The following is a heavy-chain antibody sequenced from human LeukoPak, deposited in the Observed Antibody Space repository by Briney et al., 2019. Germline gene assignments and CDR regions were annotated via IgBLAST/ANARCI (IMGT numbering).Heavy chain of an antibody. CDR1: GYTFTSYG. CDR2: ISAYNGNT. Sequence: ASVKVSCKASGYTFTSYGISWVRQAPGQGLEWMGWISAYNGNTNYAQKLQGRVTVTTDTSTSTAYMELRSLRSDDTAVYYCARGTSKGIAARPVNFQHWGQGTLVTVSS. J-gene: IGHJ1*01. V-gene: IGHV1-18*01. D-gene: IGHD6-6*01. CDR3: ARGTSKGIAARPVNFQH.